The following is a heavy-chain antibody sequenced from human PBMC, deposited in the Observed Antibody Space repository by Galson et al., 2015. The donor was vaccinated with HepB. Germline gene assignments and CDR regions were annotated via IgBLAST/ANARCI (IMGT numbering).Heavy chain of an antibody. CDR3: ARDGGLEGRRVYYYDSSGYYPDY. CDR1: GFTFSSYA. Sequence: SLRLSCAASGFTFSSYAMHWVRQAPGKGLEWVAVISYDGSNKYYADSVKGRFTISRDNSKNTLYLQMNSLRAEDTAVYYCARDGGLEGRRVYYYDSSGYYPDYWGQRTLVTVSS. J-gene: IGHJ4*02. V-gene: IGHV3-30-3*01. D-gene: IGHD3-22*01. CDR2: ISYDGSNK.